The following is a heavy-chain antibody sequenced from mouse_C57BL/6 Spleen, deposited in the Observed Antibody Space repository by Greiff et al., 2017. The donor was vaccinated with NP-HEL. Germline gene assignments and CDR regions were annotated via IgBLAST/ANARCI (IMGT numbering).Heavy chain of an antibody. V-gene: IGHV1-26*01. CDR2: INPNNGGT. CDR3: ARGGNFLYWYFDV. CDR1: GYTFTDYY. J-gene: IGHJ1*03. Sequence: EVQLQQSGPELVKPGASVKISCKASGYTFTDYYMNWVKQSHGKSLEWIGDINPNNGGTSYNQKFKGKATLTVDKSSSTAYMERRSLTSEDSAVYYCARGGNFLYWYFDVWGTGTTVTVSS.